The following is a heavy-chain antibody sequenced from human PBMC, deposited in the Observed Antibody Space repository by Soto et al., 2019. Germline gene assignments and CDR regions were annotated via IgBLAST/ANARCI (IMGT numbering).Heavy chain of an antibody. CDR2: INPNSDVT. Sequence: QVQLVQSGAEVKTPGASVKVSCKASRYTFNSYYIHWVRQAPRQGLEWMGWINPNSDVTGYPQSCQDRVTMTRDMSITTVYTELTRLRSDDTAVYYCGRVGLNSNYDFDYWGQGTLITGSS. D-gene: IGHD4-4*01. CDR1: RYTFNSYY. CDR3: GRVGLNSNYDFDY. J-gene: IGHJ4*02. V-gene: IGHV1-2*02.